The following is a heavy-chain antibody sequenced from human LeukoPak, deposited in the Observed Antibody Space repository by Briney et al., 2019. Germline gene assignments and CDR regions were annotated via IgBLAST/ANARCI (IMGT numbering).Heavy chain of an antibody. CDR2: INGDGSST. V-gene: IGHV3-74*01. J-gene: IGHJ4*02. D-gene: IGHD1-26*01. CDR1: GFTFSSYW. Sequence: GGSLRLSCAATGFTFSSYWMHWVLQATGKGLVCVSRINGDGSSTSYADSVKGRFTISRDNAKNTLYLQMNSLRAEDTAVYYCARALGSYDDFWGQGTLVTVSS. CDR3: ARALGSYDDF.